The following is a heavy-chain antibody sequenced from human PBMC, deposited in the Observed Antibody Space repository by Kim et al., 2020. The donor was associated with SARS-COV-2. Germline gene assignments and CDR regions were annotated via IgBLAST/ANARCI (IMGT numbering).Heavy chain of an antibody. CDR3: ATSLTGSPYCFDY. CDR1: GYTFTGYY. CDR2: INPYSGGT. J-gene: IGHJ4*02. Sequence: ASVKVSCKASGYTFTGYYMHWVRQAPVQGLDCMGWINPYSGGTNYAQKFQGRVTMTRDTSISTAYMELSGLRLDDTAVYDCATSLTGSPYCFDYWGQVTL. V-gene: IGHV1-2*02. D-gene: IGHD3-9*01.